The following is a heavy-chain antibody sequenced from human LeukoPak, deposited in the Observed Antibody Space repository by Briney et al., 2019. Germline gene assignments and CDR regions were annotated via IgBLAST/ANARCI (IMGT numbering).Heavy chain of an antibody. D-gene: IGHD1-26*01. V-gene: IGHV3-30*18. CDR3: AKDLGMEWELPPGGFDY. CDR2: ISYDGSNK. Sequence: PGRSLRLSCAASGFTFSSYGMHWVRQAPGKGLEWVAVISYDGSNKYYADSVKGRFTISRDNSKNTQYLQMNSLRAEATAVYYCAKDLGMEWELPPGGFDYWGQRTLVTVSS. CDR1: GFTFSSYG. J-gene: IGHJ4*02.